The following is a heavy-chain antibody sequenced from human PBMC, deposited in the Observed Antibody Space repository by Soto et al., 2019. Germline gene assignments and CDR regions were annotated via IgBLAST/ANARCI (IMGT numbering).Heavy chain of an antibody. D-gene: IGHD2-2*01. Sequence: SVKVSCKASGGTFSSYTISWVRQAPGQGLEWMGRIIPILGIANYAQKFQGRVTITADKSTSTAYMELSSLRSEDTAVYYCARDKLGYCSSTSCYHHWFDPWGQGTLVTVS. V-gene: IGHV1-69*04. CDR2: IIPILGIA. CDR1: GGTFSSYT. CDR3: ARDKLGYCSSTSCYHHWFDP. J-gene: IGHJ5*02.